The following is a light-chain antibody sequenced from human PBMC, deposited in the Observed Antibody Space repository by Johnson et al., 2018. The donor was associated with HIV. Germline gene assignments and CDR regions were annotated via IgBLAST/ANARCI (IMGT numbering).Light chain of an antibody. CDR3: GTWDTSLSAGV. Sequence: QSVLTQPPSVSAAPGQKVTISCSGSSSNIGNNDVSWYQQLPGTAPKLLIYDNHKRPSGIPDRFSGSKSGTSATLGITGLQTGDDADFYCGTWDTSLSAGVFGTGTKVPVL. CDR1: SSNIGNND. J-gene: IGLJ1*01. V-gene: IGLV1-51*01. CDR2: DNH.